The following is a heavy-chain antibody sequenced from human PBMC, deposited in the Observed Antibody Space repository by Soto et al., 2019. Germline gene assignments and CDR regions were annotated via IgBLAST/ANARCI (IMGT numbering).Heavy chain of an antibody. V-gene: IGHV1-69*13. Sequence: SVKVSCKASGGTFSSYAISWVRQAPGQGLEWMGGIIPIFGTANYAQKFQGRVTITADESTSTAYMELSSLRSEDTAVYYCAMSYFLVIPNAFDIWGQGTMVTVSS. D-gene: IGHD3-9*01. J-gene: IGHJ3*02. CDR2: IIPIFGTA. CDR1: GGTFSSYA. CDR3: AMSYFLVIPNAFDI.